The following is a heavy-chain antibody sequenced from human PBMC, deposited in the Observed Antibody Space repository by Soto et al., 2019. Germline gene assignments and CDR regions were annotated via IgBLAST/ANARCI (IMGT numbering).Heavy chain of an antibody. CDR1: GYSFTSYW. J-gene: IGHJ5*02. D-gene: IGHD2-2*01. V-gene: IGHV5-10-1*01. CDR2: IDPSDSYT. CDR3: ARRLGYCSSTSCYAHHWFDP. Sequence: GESLKISCKGSGYSFTSYWISWVRQMPGKGLEWMGRIDPSDSYTNYSPSFQGHVTISADKSISTAYLQWSSLKASDTAMYYCARRLGYCSSTSCYAHHWFDPWGQGTLVTVSS.